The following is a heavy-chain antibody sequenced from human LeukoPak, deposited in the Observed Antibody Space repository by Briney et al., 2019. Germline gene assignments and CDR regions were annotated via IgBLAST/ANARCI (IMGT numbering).Heavy chain of an antibody. CDR2: ISSNGGST. Sequence: GGSLRLSCAASGFTFSSYAMHWVRQAPGKGLEYVSAISSNGGSTYYANSVKGRFTISRDNSKNTLYLQMGSLRAEDMAVYYCARGVGQQLGPYYYYYMDVWGKGTTVTVSS. D-gene: IGHD6-13*01. J-gene: IGHJ6*03. CDR1: GFTFSSYA. CDR3: ARGVGQQLGPYYYYYMDV. V-gene: IGHV3-64*01.